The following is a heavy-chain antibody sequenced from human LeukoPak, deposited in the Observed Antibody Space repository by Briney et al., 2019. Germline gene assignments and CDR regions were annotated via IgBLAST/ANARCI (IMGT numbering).Heavy chain of an antibody. V-gene: IGHV4-34*01. CDR2: INHIGTT. Sequence: PSETLSLTCAVYDGSFSDFYWSWIRQPPGKGLEWIGEINHIGTTNYNPSFKSRVSISVDTSKNQFSLRLNSVTAAGTAVYYCARGPFAHDYTDYAWGQGTLVTVSS. CDR3: ARGPFAHDYTDYA. CDR1: DGSFSDFY. D-gene: IGHD4-11*01. J-gene: IGHJ4*02.